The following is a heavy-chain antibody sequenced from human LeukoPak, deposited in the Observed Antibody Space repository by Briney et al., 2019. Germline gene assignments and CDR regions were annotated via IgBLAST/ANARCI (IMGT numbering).Heavy chain of an antibody. V-gene: IGHV3-23*01. J-gene: IGHJ4*02. CDR2: ISGSGGST. Sequence: GGSLRLSCAASGFTFSSYAVSWVRQAPGKGLEWVSAISGSGGSTYYADSVKGRFTISRDNSKNTLYLQMNSLRAEDTAVYYCAKTKGLVRGVIDYWGQGTLVTVSS. CDR1: GFTFSSYA. CDR3: AKTKGLVRGVIDY. D-gene: IGHD3-10*01.